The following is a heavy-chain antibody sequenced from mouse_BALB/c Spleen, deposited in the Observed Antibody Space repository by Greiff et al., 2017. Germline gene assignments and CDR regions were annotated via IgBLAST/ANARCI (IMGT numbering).Heavy chain of an antibody. CDR3: ARGPVNWDFAY. V-gene: IGHV3-6*02. Sequence: EVKLQESGPGLVKPSQFLSLTCSVTGYSITSGYYWNWIRQFPGNKLEWMGYISYDGSNNYNPSLKNRISITRDTSKNQFFLKLNSVTTEDTATYYCARGPVNWDFAYWGQGTLVTVSA. CDR1: GYSITSGYY. D-gene: IGHD4-1*01. J-gene: IGHJ3*01. CDR2: ISYDGSN.